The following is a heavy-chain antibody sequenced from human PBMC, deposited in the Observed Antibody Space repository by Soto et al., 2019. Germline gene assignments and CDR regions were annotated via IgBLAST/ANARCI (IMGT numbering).Heavy chain of an antibody. V-gene: IGHV4-59*01. CDR3: ARGYCSSTSCYRSHQTTFDP. Sequence: PSETLSLTCTVSCGSISSYYWSWIRQPPGKGLEWIGYIYYSGSTNYNPSLKSRVTISVDTSKNQFSLKLSSVTAADTAVYYCARGYCSSTSCYRSHQTTFDPWGQGTLVTVSS. CDR1: CGSISSYY. D-gene: IGHD2-2*02. J-gene: IGHJ5*02. CDR2: IYYSGST.